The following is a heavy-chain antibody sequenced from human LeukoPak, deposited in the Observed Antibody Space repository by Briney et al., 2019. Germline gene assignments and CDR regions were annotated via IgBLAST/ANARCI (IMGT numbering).Heavy chain of an antibody. CDR2: INPNSGGT. J-gene: IGHJ4*02. Sequence: GASVKVSCKASGYTFTGYYMHWVRQAPGQGLEWMGWINPNSGGTNYAQKFQGRVTMTRDTSISTAYMELSRLRSDDTAVYYCARVRITMVRGDLDYWGQGTLVTVSS. D-gene: IGHD3-10*01. CDR1: GYTFTGYY. V-gene: IGHV1-2*02. CDR3: ARVRITMVRGDLDY.